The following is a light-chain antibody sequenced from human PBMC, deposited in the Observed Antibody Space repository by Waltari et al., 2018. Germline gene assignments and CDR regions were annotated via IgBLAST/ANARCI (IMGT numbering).Light chain of an antibody. CDR1: ASNIGNNL. CDR2: RSD. V-gene: IGLV1-44*01. CDR3: AAWDDSLNGRWV. Sequence: QSVLTQPPSVYGTPGQRVTISCSGSASNIGNNLVNWYQQFPGKAPKLLIYRSDQRPSGAPDRFSGSKSGTSASLAISGLQSEDEADYYCAAWDDSLNGRWVFGGGTKVTVL. J-gene: IGLJ3*02.